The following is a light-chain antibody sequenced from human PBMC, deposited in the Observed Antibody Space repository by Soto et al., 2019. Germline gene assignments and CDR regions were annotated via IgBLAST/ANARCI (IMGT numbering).Light chain of an antibody. CDR2: AAS. V-gene: IGKV1-39*01. Sequence: DIQMTQSPSSLSASVGDRVTITCRASQTISKYLNWFAQKPGKAPQLLIYAASSLQSGVPSRFSGSGSGTHFTLTITMLLQKDFSIYYCQQNYSSPPITFGGGTKVEI. J-gene: IGKJ4*01. CDR1: QTISKY. CDR3: QQNYSSPPIT.